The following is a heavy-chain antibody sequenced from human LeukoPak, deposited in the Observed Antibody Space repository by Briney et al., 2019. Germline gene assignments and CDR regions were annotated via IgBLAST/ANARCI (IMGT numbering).Heavy chain of an antibody. V-gene: IGHV4-4*02. Sequence: SETLSLTCAVSGGSISSSNWWWWVRHPPGKGLEWIGEIYHSGSTNYNPSLKSRVTISVDTSKNQFSLKLSSVTAADTAVYYCARHSGYDYAVDYWGQGTLVTVSS. J-gene: IGHJ4*02. CDR3: ARHSGYDYAVDY. CDR2: IYHSGST. D-gene: IGHD5-12*01. CDR1: GGSISSSNW.